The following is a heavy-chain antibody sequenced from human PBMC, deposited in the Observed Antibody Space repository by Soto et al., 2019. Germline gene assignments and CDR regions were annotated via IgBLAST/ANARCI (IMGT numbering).Heavy chain of an antibody. J-gene: IGHJ6*02. CDR1: GGSVSGYY. Sequence: TLSLTCTVSGGSVSGYYWSWIRQPPGKGLEWLGYIFYRGTTLYNPSVQSRVTISVDTSKNQFSLELSSVTAADTAVYYCTRHAIIPKLQYGMDVWGQGTTVTVSS. CDR2: IFYRGTT. CDR3: TRHAIIPKLQYGMDV. V-gene: IGHV4-59*02. D-gene: IGHD1-1*01.